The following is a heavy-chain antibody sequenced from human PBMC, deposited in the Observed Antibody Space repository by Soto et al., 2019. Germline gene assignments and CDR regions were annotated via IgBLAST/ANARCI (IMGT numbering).Heavy chain of an antibody. Sequence: GGSLRLSCAASGFSVNNNYMTWVRQTPGRRPEWVAVIYTRGSTHYADFATGRFTFSRDNSKNTLYLQMNSLRPEDTAVYYCAKLWGYYFESWGPGTLVTVSS. CDR2: IYTRGST. V-gene: IGHV3-53*01. J-gene: IGHJ4*02. CDR3: AKLWGYYFES. CDR1: GFSVNNNY. D-gene: IGHD2-21*01.